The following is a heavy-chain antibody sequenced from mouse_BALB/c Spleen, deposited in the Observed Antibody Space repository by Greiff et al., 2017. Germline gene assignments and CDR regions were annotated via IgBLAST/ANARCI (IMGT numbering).Heavy chain of an antibody. Sequence: EVKLVESGPGLVKPSQSLSLTCSVTGYSITSGYYWNWIRQFPGNKLEWMGYISYDGSNNYNPSLKNRISITRDTSKNQFFLKLNSVTTEDTATYYCARDLRGWFAYWGQGTLVTVSA. J-gene: IGHJ3*01. V-gene: IGHV3-6*02. CDR1: GYSITSGYY. CDR3: ARDLRGWFAY. CDR2: ISYDGSN.